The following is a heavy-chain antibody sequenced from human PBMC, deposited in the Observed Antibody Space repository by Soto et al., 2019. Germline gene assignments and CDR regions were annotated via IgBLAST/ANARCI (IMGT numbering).Heavy chain of an antibody. J-gene: IGHJ4*02. CDR1: GFTFSSYS. D-gene: IGHD6-6*01. V-gene: IGHV3-21*01. Sequence: GGSLRLSCAASGFTFSSYSMNWVRQAPGKGLEWVSSISSSSYIYYADSVRGRFTISRDNAKNSLYLQMNSLRAEDTAVYYCARDRPVYSSSPLYYFDYWGQGTLVTVSS. CDR3: ARDRPVYSSSPLYYFDY. CDR2: ISSSSYI.